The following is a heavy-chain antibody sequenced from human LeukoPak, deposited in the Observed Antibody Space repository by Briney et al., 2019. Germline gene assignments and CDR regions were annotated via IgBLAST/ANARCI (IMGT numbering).Heavy chain of an antibody. D-gene: IGHD2-2*02. J-gene: IGHJ4*02. Sequence: PWDTLSLPCTLSGHPNNRLSGLGMRGPPGKGGVWIGTIYYSGVTYYNPSLKSRVAISVDTSKSQFSLKLSSVTAGDTDVYYCARPFGKSYTWDYWGQGALVTVSS. CDR1: GHPNNRLS. CDR3: ARPFGKSYTWDY. CDR2: IYYSGVT. V-gene: IGHV4-59*04.